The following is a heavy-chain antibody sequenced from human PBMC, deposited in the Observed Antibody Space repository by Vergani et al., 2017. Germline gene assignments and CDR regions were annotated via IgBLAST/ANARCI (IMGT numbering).Heavy chain of an antibody. CDR2: ISYDRSNK. V-gene: IGHV3-30-3*01. Sequence: QVPLVESGGGVVQPGRSLRLSSAASGFTFRSYAMHWVRQAPGKGLEWVAVISYDRSNKYYADSVKGRFTISRDNAKNSLYLEMNSLRVEDTAVYFCARSLVAGKGGYWGQGTRVAVSS. CDR1: GFTFRSYA. CDR3: ARSLVAGKGGY. J-gene: IGHJ4*02. D-gene: IGHD6-19*01.